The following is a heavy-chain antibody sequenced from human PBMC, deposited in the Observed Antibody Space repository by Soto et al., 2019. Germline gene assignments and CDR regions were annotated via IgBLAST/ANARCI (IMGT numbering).Heavy chain of an antibody. J-gene: IGHJ3*02. D-gene: IGHD2-2*01. Sequence: SETLSLTCAVYGGSFSGYYWSWIRQPPGKGLEWIGEINHSGSTNYNPSLKSRVTISVDTSKNQFSLKLSSVTAADTAVYYCARMSVPAAIFRWFPFDIWGQGTMVTVSS. CDR1: GGSFSGYY. CDR2: INHSGST. V-gene: IGHV4-34*01. CDR3: ARMSVPAAIFRWFPFDI.